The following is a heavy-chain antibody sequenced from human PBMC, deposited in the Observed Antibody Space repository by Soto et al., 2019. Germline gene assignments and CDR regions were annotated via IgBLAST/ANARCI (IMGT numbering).Heavy chain of an antibody. CDR3: ARDGGRHSGGIDY. Sequence: QAQLVQSGAEVKKPGSSVKVSCKASGGTFSSYSINWVRQAPGQGLEWMGEIIPIFGTANYAQKFQGRVTITADESTSTAYMEVSSLRSEDTAVYYCARDGGRHSGGIDYWGQGTLVTVSS. CDR1: GGTFSSYS. J-gene: IGHJ4*02. D-gene: IGHD1-26*01. V-gene: IGHV1-69*01. CDR2: IIPIFGTA.